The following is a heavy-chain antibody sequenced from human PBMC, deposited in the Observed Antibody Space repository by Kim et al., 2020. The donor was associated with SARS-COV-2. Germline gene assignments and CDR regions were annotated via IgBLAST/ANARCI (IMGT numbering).Heavy chain of an antibody. Sequence: GRFTITRDNSKNTLYLQMNSLRAEDTAVYYCAKDGLYYYDSSGYRYYFDYWGQGTLVTVSS. V-gene: IGHV3-23*01. CDR3: AKDGLYYYDSSGYRYYFDY. D-gene: IGHD3-22*01. J-gene: IGHJ4*02.